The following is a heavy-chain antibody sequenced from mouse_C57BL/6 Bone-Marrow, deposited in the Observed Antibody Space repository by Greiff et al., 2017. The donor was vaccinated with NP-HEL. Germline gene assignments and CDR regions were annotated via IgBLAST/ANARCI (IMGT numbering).Heavy chain of an antibody. CDR1: GFTFSDYY. Sequence: EVKLEESGGGLVQPGGSLKLSCAASGFTFSDYYMYWVRQTPEKRLEWVAYISNCGGSTYYPDTLKGRSTISRDNAKNTLYLQMRRLNTEDTAMYDVEKGYGYDVGAWFAYWGQGTLVTVSA. D-gene: IGHD2-2*01. CDR3: EKGYGYDVGAWFAY. J-gene: IGHJ3*01. CDR2: ISNCGGST. V-gene: IGHV5-12*01.